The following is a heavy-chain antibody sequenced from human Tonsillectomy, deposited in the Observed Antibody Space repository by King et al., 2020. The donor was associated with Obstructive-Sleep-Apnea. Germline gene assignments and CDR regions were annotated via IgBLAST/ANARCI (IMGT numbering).Heavy chain of an antibody. V-gene: IGHV1-2*04. CDR1: GYTFTGYY. CDR2: INPNSGGT. Sequence: QLVQSGAEVKKPGASVKVSCKASGYTFTGYYIHWVRQAPGQGLEWMGWINPNSGGTNYAQKFQGWVTLIRDTAISTAYMELSRLRSDDTAVYYCARGASIGYCSGGSCPYFDYWGQGTLVTVSS. CDR3: ARGASIGYCSGGSCPYFDY. J-gene: IGHJ4*02. D-gene: IGHD2-15*01.